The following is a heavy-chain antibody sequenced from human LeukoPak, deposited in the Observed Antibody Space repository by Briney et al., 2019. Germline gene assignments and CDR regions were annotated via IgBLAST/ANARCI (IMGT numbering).Heavy chain of an antibody. CDR1: GGTFSSYA. CDR3: ARARDSSGYYLPDY. CDR2: IIPILGIA. D-gene: IGHD3-22*01. Sequence: SVKVSCKASGGTFSSYAISWVRQAPGQGLEWMGRIIPILGIANYAQKFQGRVTITADKSTSTAYMELSSLRSEDTAVYYCARARDSSGYYLPDYWGQGTLVTVSS. J-gene: IGHJ4*02. V-gene: IGHV1-69*04.